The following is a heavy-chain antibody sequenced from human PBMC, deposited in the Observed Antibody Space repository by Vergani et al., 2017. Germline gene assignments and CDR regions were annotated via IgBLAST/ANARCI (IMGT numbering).Heavy chain of an antibody. CDR1: GFTFSSYG. CDR3: ARESRHYCSSTSCYFTSLVDY. V-gene: IGHV3-33*01. J-gene: IGHJ4*02. D-gene: IGHD2-2*01. CDR2: IWYDGSNK. Sequence: QVQLVESGGGVVQPGRSLRLSCAASGFTFSSYGMHWVRQAPGKGLEWVAVIWYDGSNKYYADSVKGRFTISRDNSKNTLYLQMNSLRAEDTAVYYCARESRHYCSSTSCYFTSLVDYWGQGTLVTVSS.